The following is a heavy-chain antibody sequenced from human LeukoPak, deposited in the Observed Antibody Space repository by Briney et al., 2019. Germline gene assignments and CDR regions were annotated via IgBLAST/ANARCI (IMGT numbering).Heavy chain of an antibody. CDR1: GGSFSGYY. CDR3: ASSPDIVVVPAAMGGFGY. V-gene: IGHV4-34*01. Sequence: SETLSLTCAVYGGSFSGYYWSWIRQPPGKGLEWIGEINHSGSTNYNPSLKSRVTISVDTSKNQFSLKLSSVTAADTAVYYCASSPDIVVVPAAMGGFGYWGQGTLVTVSS. CDR2: INHSGST. J-gene: IGHJ4*02. D-gene: IGHD2-2*01.